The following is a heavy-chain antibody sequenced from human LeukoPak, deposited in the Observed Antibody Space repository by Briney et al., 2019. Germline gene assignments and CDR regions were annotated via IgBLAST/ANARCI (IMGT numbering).Heavy chain of an antibody. V-gene: IGHV4-4*07. CDR1: GFTVSSNY. CDR2: IYTSGST. J-gene: IGHJ4*02. Sequence: GSLRLSCAASGFTVSSNYMSWARQAPGKGLEWIGRIYTSGSTNYNPSLKSRVTMSVDTSKNQFSLKLSSVTAADTAVYYCAREGASGNDYWGQGTLVTVSS. D-gene: IGHD6-25*01. CDR3: AREGASGNDY.